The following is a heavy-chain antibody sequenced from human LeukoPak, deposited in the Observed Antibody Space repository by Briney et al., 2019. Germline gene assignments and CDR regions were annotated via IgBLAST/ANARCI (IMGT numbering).Heavy chain of an antibody. CDR2: ISISSRYI. D-gene: IGHD3-22*01. CDR1: VLTFSTYS. CDR3: ASPGYYGRSGNTYYFHY. V-gene: IGHV3-21*01. Sequence: GGSLRLSCAASVLTFSTYSMNWVRQAPGKGLEWVSYISISSRYIYYADSLKGRFTISRDNAKSSLYLQMSSLRAEDTAVYDCASPGYYGRSGNTYYFHYWGQGTVVTVSS. J-gene: IGHJ4*02.